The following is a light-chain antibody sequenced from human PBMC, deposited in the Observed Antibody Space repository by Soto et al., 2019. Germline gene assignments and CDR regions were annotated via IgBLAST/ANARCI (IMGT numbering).Light chain of an antibody. CDR2: TAP. CDR1: QSIVSY. Sequence: DLQMTQSPSSLSVSVGDRVTITCRASQSIVSYLNWYQQKLGKAPKLLIYTAPNLQRGVPSRFSGSGSGTEFTLTTSNLQPEDFATYYCQQSYSTPRTFGQGTKLEIK. J-gene: IGKJ2*01. CDR3: QQSYSTPRT. V-gene: IGKV1-39*01.